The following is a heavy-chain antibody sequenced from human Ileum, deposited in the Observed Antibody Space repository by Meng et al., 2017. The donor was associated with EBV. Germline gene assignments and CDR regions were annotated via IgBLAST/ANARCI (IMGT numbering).Heavy chain of an antibody. CDR1: GFAFSSYA. J-gene: IGHJ4*02. CDR3: AKGNTVITPLDF. Sequence: GQLLESGGGLEQPGGSLRLSCAASGFAFSSYAMTWVRQAPGKGLEWVSVISGSGGVTYYADSVKGRFTISRDNSKNTLYLQMNSLRAEDTAVYYCAKGNTVITPLDFWGQGSLVTVSS. V-gene: IGHV3-23*01. D-gene: IGHD4-23*01. CDR2: ISGSGGVT.